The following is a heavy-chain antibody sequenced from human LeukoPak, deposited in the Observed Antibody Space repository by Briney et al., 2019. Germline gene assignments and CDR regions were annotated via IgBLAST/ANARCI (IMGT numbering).Heavy chain of an antibody. J-gene: IGHJ4*02. V-gene: IGHV3-7*01. CDR3: ARDGGVSGYDLLDY. CDR1: GFTFSSLR. D-gene: IGHD5-12*01. CDR2: INQDGSEK. Sequence: GGSLRLSCAASGFTFSSLRMTWVRQAPGKGLEWVANINQDGSEKYFVDSVKGRFTISRDNAKNSVFLQMNSLTVEDTAVYYCARDGGVSGYDLLDYWGQGTLVTVSS.